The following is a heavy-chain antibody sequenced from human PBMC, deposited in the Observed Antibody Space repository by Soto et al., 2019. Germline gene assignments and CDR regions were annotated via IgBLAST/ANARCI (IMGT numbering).Heavy chain of an antibody. Sequence: ASVKVSCKASGYTFTIYAMHWVRQAPGQRLEWMGWVNAGNGDTKYSQNFQGRVTITRDTSATTAYMELSSLRSEYTAVYYCTRGGFSGWPFDYWGQGTLVTVSS. CDR1: GYTFTIYA. J-gene: IGHJ4*02. CDR2: VNAGNGDT. V-gene: IGHV1-3*01. D-gene: IGHD6-19*01. CDR3: TRGGFSGWPFDY.